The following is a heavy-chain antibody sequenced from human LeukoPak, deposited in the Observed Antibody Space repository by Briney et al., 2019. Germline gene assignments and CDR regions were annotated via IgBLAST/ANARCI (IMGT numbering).Heavy chain of an antibody. V-gene: IGHV1-8*01. CDR2: MNPNSGNT. Sequence: ASVKVSCKASGYTFTSYDINWVRQATGQGLEWMGWMNPNSGNTGYAQKFQGRVTMTRNTSISTAYMELSSLRSEDTAVYYCARGPPSSGWYYYYYGMDVWGQGTTVTVSS. J-gene: IGHJ6*02. D-gene: IGHD6-19*01. CDR3: ARGPPSSGWYYYYYGMDV. CDR1: GYTFTSYD.